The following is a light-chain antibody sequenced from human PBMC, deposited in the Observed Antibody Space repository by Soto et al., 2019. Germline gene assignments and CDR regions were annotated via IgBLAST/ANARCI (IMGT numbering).Light chain of an antibody. CDR2: DTS. CDR3: QQRSNWPSIT. Sequence: EIVLTQSPATLSLSPGERATLSFSASQSVSSYLAWYQQKPGQAPRLLIHDTSNRATGIPARFSGSVSGTDFTLTIASLEPEDFAVYYCQQRSNWPSITFGQGTRLEI. V-gene: IGKV3-11*01. CDR1: QSVSSY. J-gene: IGKJ5*01.